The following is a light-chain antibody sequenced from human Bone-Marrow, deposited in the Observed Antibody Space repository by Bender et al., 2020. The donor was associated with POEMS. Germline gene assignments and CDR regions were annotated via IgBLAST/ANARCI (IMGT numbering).Light chain of an antibody. V-gene: IGLV2-11*01. CDR1: SSDVGGYNY. CDR2: DVS. J-gene: IGLJ2*01. Sequence: QSALTQPRSVSGSPGQSVTISCTGTSSDVGGYNYVSWYQQHPGKAPKLMIYDVSKRPSGVPHRFSGSKSGNTASLTISGLQAADEGTYFCCSYTATNTFFGGGTQLTVL. CDR3: CSYTATNTF.